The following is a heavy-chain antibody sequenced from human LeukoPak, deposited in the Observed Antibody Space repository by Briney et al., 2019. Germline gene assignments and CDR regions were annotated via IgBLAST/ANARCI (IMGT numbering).Heavy chain of an antibody. CDR3: ARGYGSGNSFDY. V-gene: IGHV3-21*01. CDR1: GFTFSSYS. D-gene: IGHD3-10*01. J-gene: IGHJ4*02. CDR2: ISSSSSYI. Sequence: GGSLRLSCAASGFTFSSYSMNWVRQAPGKGLEWVSSISSSSSYISYADSVKGRFTISRDNAKNSLYLQMNSLRAEDTAVYYCARGYGSGNSFDYWGQGTLVTVSS.